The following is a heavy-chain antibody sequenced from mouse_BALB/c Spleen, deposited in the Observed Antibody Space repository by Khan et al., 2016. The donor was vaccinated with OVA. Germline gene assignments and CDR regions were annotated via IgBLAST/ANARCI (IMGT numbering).Heavy chain of an antibody. CDR3: ARSYYGSFWCFDV. CDR1: GYTFRTYY. V-gene: IGHV1S56*01. J-gene: IGHJ1*01. CDR2: IYPGDGRT. D-gene: IGHD1-1*01. Sequence: QVQLKQSGPELVKPGASVKMSCKASGYTFRTYYIHWVKQRPGQGLEWIGWIYPGDGRTKYNEKFKGKTTLTADKSPSIVYMLLISLTSEDSAIYFCARSYYGSFWCFDVWGAGTTVTVSS.